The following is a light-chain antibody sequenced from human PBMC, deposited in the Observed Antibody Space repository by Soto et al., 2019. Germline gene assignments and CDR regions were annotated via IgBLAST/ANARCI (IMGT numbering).Light chain of an antibody. Sequence: QSVLTQPPSASGTPGQRVTISCSGSRSNIGSNTVNWYQQFPGSAPKLLIYTNNQRPSGVPDRFSDSKSGTSASLVISGLQSEDEAEYYCAAWDDSLNGFYVFGAGTKLTVL. CDR2: TNN. V-gene: IGLV1-44*01. CDR1: RSNIGSNT. J-gene: IGLJ1*01. CDR3: AAWDDSLNGFYV.